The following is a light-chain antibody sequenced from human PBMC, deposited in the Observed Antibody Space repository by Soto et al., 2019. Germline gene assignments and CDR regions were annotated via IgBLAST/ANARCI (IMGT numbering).Light chain of an antibody. CDR3: QQYGSSRT. Sequence: EIVLTQSPCTLSLSPGERATXXXXASQTVSSSYLAWYQQKPGQAPRLLIYGASSRATGIPDRFSGSGSGTDFTLTISRLEPEDFAVYYCQQYGSSRTFGQGTKVDIK. V-gene: IGKV3-20*01. J-gene: IGKJ1*01. CDR1: QTVSSSY. CDR2: GAS.